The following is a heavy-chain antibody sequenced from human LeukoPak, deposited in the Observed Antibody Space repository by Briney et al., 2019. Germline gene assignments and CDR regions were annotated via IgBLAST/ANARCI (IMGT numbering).Heavy chain of an antibody. CDR2: INHNGNVN. V-gene: IGHV3-7*03. Sequence: QTGGSLRLSCAASGFTFSSYGMHWARQAPGKGLEWVASINHNGNVNYYVDSVKGRFTISRDNAKNSLYLQMSNLRAEDTAVYFCARGCGLDVWGQGATVTVSS. D-gene: IGHD2-8*01. CDR3: ARGCGLDV. J-gene: IGHJ6*02. CDR1: GFTFSSYG.